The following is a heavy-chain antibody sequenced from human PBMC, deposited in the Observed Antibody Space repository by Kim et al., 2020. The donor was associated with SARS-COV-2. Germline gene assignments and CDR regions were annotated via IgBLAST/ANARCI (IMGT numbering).Heavy chain of an antibody. V-gene: IGHV3-13*01. J-gene: IGHJ6*02. CDR3: ARAPDSSSSPYYYYGMDV. D-gene: IGHD6-6*01. Sequence: KGRFTMSRENAKNSLYLQMNSLRAGDTAVYYCARAPDSSSSPYYYYGMDVWGQGTTVTVSS.